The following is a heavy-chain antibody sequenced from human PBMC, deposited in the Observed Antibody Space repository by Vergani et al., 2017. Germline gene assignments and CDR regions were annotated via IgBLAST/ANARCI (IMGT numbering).Heavy chain of an antibody. CDR2: ISSSSSTI. V-gene: IGHV3-48*04. J-gene: IGHJ4*02. CDR1: GFTFSSYS. D-gene: IGHD2-8*01. Sequence: EVQLVESGGGLVQPGGSLRLSCAASGFTFSSYSMNWVRQAPGKGLEWVSYISSSSSTIYYADSVKGRFTISRDNAKNSLYLQMNSLRAEDTAVYYCARGTYNPVVLMVYATHLDYWGQGTLVTVSS. CDR3: ARGTYNPVVLMVYATHLDY.